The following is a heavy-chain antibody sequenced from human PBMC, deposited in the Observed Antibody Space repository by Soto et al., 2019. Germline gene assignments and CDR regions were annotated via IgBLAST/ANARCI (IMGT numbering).Heavy chain of an antibody. Sequence: SETLSLTCTVSGDSISSYYWSWIRQPPGKGLEWIGYIYYSGNTNYNPSLKSRVTISVDMSKNQFSLKVTSVTAADTAVYYCARSSNSGSYRPLGLSEPPIGAQEPRVPVSS. CDR3: ARSSNSGSYRPLGLSEPPI. CDR1: GDSISSYY. V-gene: IGHV4-59*08. D-gene: IGHD1-26*01. CDR2: IYYSGNT. J-gene: IGHJ4*02.